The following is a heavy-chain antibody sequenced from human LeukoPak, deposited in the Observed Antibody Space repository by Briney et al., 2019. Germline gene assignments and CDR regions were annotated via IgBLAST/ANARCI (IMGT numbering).Heavy chain of an antibody. V-gene: IGHV4-59*01. Sequence: SETLSLTCTVSGGSISSYYWSWIRQPPGKGLEWIGYIYYSGSTNYNPSLKSRVTISVDTSKNQFSLKLSSVIAADTAVYYCARVTRQHYFDYWGQGTLVTVSS. CDR2: IYYSGST. CDR3: ARVTRQHYFDY. J-gene: IGHJ4*02. CDR1: GGSISSYY. D-gene: IGHD4-23*01.